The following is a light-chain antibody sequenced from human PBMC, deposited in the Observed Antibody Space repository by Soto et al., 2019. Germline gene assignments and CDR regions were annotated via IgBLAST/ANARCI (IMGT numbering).Light chain of an antibody. CDR2: AAS. CDR3: QQFNSYPFT. CDR1: QGIGNF. J-gene: IGKJ4*01. V-gene: IGKV1-9*01. Sequence: DIQLTQSPSFLSASVGDRVTITCRASQGIGNFLAWYQHTPGKAPNLLISAASTLQSGVPSRFSGSGSGTEFTLTITSPQPEDCATYYCQQFNSYPFTFGGGTKVEI.